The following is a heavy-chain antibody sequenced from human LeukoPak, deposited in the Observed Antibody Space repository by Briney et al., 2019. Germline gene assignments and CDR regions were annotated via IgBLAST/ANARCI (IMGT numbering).Heavy chain of an antibody. Sequence: SETLSLTCAVYGGSFSGYYWSWIRQPPGKGLEWIGEINHSGSTNYNPSLKSRVTISVDTSKNQFSLKPSSVTAADTAVYYCARTRYYCSSTSCYRSHNWFDPWGQGTLVTVSS. CDR1: GGSFSGYY. V-gene: IGHV4-34*01. CDR2: INHSGST. J-gene: IGHJ5*02. D-gene: IGHD2-2*01. CDR3: ARTRYYCSSTSCYRSHNWFDP.